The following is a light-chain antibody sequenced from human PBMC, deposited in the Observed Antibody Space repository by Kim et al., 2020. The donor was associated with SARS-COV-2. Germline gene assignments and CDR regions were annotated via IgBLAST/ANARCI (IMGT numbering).Light chain of an antibody. CDR2: YDE. V-gene: IGLV3-21*04. Sequence: AAGKAARITCGGNNIGRKSMHVYQQKQDQAPVLVMHYDEDRPSGIPERFSGSSSGNTATLTMSRGEAGDEADYYCQVWDSSSDHRVFGGGTQLTVL. CDR3: QVWDSSSDHRV. CDR1: NIGRKS. J-gene: IGLJ3*02.